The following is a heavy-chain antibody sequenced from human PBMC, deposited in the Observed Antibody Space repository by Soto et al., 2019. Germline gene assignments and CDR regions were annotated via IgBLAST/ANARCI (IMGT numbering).Heavy chain of an antibody. V-gene: IGHV4-39*01. J-gene: IGHJ4*02. CDR2: FYYSEST. CDR1: GASVSSGNQY. CDR3: ATITIFGVVPNYFDY. Sequence: PSETLSLTCTVSGASVSSGNQYWSWIRQPPGKRLEWIGSFYYSESTYYNPPLKSRVIISVDTSKNQFSLKLSSVTAADTAVYYCATITIFGVVPNYFDYWGQGTLVTVS. D-gene: IGHD3-3*01.